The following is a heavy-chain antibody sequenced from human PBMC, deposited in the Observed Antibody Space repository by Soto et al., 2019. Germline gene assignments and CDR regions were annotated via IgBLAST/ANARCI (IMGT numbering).Heavy chain of an antibody. CDR2: IDPSDSYT. Sequence: GESLKISCQGSGYSFTSYWIHWVRQMPGKGLEWMGRIDPSDSYTNYSPSFQGHVTISADKSISTAYLQWSSLKASDTAMYYCARHPPGRWLRSEGAFDIWGQGTMVTVSS. V-gene: IGHV5-10-1*01. CDR1: GYSFTSYW. D-gene: IGHD5-12*01. CDR3: ARHPPGRWLRSEGAFDI. J-gene: IGHJ3*02.